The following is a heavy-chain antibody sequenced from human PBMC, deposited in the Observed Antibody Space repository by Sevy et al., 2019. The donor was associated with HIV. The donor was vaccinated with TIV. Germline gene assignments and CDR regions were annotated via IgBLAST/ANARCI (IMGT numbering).Heavy chain of an antibody. Sequence: SETLSLTCAVSGYSITSGFLWGWIRQPPGKGLERIGSVYHSGTAYNNPSVNSRVIVSVDTSKNQFSLKLNSVTAADTAVYYCARHSHGSGTYYVPFDSWGQGTLVTVSS. D-gene: IGHD3-10*01. J-gene: IGHJ4*02. CDR2: VYHSGTA. CDR1: GYSITSGFL. CDR3: ARHSHGSGTYYVPFDS. V-gene: IGHV4-38-2*01.